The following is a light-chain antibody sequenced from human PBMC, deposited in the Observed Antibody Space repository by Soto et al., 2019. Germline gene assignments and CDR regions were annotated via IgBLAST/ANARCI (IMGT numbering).Light chain of an antibody. CDR1: QDIRYF. J-gene: IGKJ3*01. CDR2: AAS. Sequence: DIQMTQSPTSLSASVGDRVTITCRASQDIRYFVDWYQQKPGKAPKLLIYAASTLQSGVPSRFSGSGSGTDFTLTINGLQPEDVATYSCQKYSSVPVFGPGTKVEIK. CDR3: QKYSSVPV. V-gene: IGKV1-27*01.